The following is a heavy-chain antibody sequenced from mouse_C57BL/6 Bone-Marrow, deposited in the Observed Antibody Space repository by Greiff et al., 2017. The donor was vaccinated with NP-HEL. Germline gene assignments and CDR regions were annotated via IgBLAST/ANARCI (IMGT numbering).Heavy chain of an antibody. CDR1: GFNIKDDY. V-gene: IGHV14-4*01. CDR3: TTPIYYDYDEGMDY. Sequence: VQLQQSGAELVRPGASVKLSCTASGFNIKDDYMHWVKQRPEQGLEWIGWIDPENGDTEYASKFQGKATITADTSSNTAYLQLSSLTSEDTAVYYCTTPIYYDYDEGMDYWGQRTSVTVSS. D-gene: IGHD2-4*01. J-gene: IGHJ4*01. CDR2: IDPENGDT.